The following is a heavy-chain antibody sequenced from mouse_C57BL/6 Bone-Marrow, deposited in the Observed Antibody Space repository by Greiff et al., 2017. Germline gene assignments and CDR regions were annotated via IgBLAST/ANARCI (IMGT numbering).Heavy chain of an antibody. Sequence: EVMLVESGGGLVQPGGSLSLSCAASGFTFTDYYMSWVRQPPGKALEWLGFIRNKANGYTTEYSASVKGRFTISRDNSQSILYLQMNALRAEDSATYYCARLRGKNFDYWGQGTTLTVSS. CDR3: ARLRGKNFDY. V-gene: IGHV7-3*01. J-gene: IGHJ2*01. CDR1: GFTFTDYY. CDR2: IRNKANGYTT.